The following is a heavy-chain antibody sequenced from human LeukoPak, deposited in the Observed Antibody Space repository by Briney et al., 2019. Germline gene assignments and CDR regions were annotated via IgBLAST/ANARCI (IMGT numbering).Heavy chain of an antibody. Sequence: KTSETLSLTCTVSGGSISSSSYYWGWIRQPLGKGLEWIGSIYYSGSTYHNPSLQSRVTISADTSKNQFSLKLSSVTAADTAVYYCASTLSNIAARPFDYWGQGTLVTVSS. V-gene: IGHV4-39*01. CDR2: IYYSGST. CDR3: ASTLSNIAARPFDY. J-gene: IGHJ4*02. D-gene: IGHD6-6*01. CDR1: GGSISSSSYY.